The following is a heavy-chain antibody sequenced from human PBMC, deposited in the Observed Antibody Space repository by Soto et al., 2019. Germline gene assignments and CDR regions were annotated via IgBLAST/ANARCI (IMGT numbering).Heavy chain of an antibody. D-gene: IGHD2-15*01. CDR2: INHSGST. Sequence: PSETLSLTCAVYDGSFSGYYWSWIRQPPGKGLEWIGEINHSGSTNYNPSLKSRVTISVDTSKNQFSLKLSSVTAADTAVYYCARSGYCSGGSCWRWFDPWGQGTLVTVSS. CDR1: DGSFSGYY. CDR3: ARSGYCSGGSCWRWFDP. J-gene: IGHJ5*02. V-gene: IGHV4-34*01.